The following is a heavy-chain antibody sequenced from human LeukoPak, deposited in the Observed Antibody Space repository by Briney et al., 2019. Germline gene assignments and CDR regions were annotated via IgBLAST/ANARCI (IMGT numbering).Heavy chain of an antibody. D-gene: IGHD2-21*02. V-gene: IGHV3-7*01. CDR1: GFTFSSYW. CDR2: IKQDGSEK. J-gene: IGHJ4*02. Sequence: GGSQRLSCAASGFTFSSYWMSWVRQAPGKGLEWVANIKQDGSEKYYVDSVKGRFTISRDNAKNSLYLQMNSLRAEDTAVYYCAKAQSAYCGGDCYDIDFDYWGQGTLVTVSS. CDR3: AKAQSAYCGGDCYDIDFDY.